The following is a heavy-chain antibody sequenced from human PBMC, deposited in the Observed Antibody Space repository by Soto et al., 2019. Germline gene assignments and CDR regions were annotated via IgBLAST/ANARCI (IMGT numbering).Heavy chain of an antibody. CDR2: INPNSGST. V-gene: IGHV1-46*01. CDR1: GYTFTGYY. Sequence: ASVKVSCKASGYTFTGYYMHWVRQAPGQGLEWMGRINPNSGSTSYAQKFQGRVTMTRDTSTSTVYMELSSLRSEDTAVYYCASQRMITFGGVYWFDPWGQGTLVTVSS. J-gene: IGHJ5*02. CDR3: ASQRMITFGGVYWFDP. D-gene: IGHD3-16*01.